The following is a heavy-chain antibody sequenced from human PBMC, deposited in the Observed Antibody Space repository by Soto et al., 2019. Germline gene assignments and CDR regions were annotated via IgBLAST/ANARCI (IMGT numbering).Heavy chain of an antibody. CDR1: GFTFNTYW. Sequence: EVQLVESGGGLVQPGGSLRLSCAASGFTFNTYWMHWVRQVPGKGLVWVSRINRDGTSTNYADSVKGRFTISRDNAKNTLYLHMNSRRAEATAVYHCAREPATRPDWDCWGQGTLVTVSS. J-gene: IGHJ4*02. V-gene: IGHV3-74*01. CDR3: AREPATRPDWDC. D-gene: IGHD4-17*01. CDR2: INRDGTST.